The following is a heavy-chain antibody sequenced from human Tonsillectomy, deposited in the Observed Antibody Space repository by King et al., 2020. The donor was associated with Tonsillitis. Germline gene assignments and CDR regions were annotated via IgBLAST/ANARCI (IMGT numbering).Heavy chain of an antibody. CDR1: GGSIDKSNYY. CDR2: ISYRGSA. CDR3: ARQFDY. V-gene: IGHV4-39*01. J-gene: IGHJ4*02. Sequence: HLPLQESGPGLVKPSETLSLTCTVSGGSIDKSNYYWGWSCQPPGKGLEWIGSISYRGSAYYNPSLRSRVTISVDTSKNQFSLKLTSVTAADTAVYYCARQFDYWGQGTLVTVSS.